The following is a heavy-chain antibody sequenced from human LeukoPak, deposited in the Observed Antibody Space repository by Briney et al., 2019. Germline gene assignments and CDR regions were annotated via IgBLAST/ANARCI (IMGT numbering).Heavy chain of an antibody. D-gene: IGHD4-17*01. V-gene: IGHV3-21*01. CDR2: IGSSSTYI. CDR3: ARDPWTNYGDYVRFDY. Sequence: GGSLRLSCAASGFTFSYYNMNWVRQAPGKGLEWVSSIGSSSTYIYYADSVKGRFTISRDNAKNSLYLEMNSLRAEDTAVYYCARDPWTNYGDYVRFDYWGQGTLVTVSS. CDR1: GFTFSYYN. J-gene: IGHJ4*02.